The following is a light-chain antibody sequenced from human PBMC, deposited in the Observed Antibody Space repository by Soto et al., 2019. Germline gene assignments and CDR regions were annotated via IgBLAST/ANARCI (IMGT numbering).Light chain of an antibody. V-gene: IGKV3D-15*01. CDR2: DAS. CDR1: QSVSSN. J-gene: IGKJ4*01. Sequence: EIVMAQSPATLSVSPGERATLSCRASQSVSSNLAWYQQKRGQAPRLLIYDASTRATGIPARFSGSGSGTDFTLTISSLEPEDFAVYYCQQYYNWPLTFGGGTKVDI. CDR3: QQYYNWPLT.